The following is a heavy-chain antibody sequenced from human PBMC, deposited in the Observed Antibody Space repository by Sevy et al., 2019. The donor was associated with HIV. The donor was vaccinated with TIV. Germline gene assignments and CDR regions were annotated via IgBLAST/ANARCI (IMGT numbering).Heavy chain of an antibody. CDR2: IKQDGSEK. V-gene: IGHV3-7*01. D-gene: IGHD5-18*01. J-gene: IGHJ6*02. Sequence: GGSLRLSCAASGFTFSSYWMSWVRQAPGKGLEWVANIKQDGSEKYYVDSVKGRFTISRDNAKNSLYLQMNSLRAEDTAVYYCARDEWIQLWFEGYYYGMDVWGQGTTDTVSS. CDR1: GFTFSSYW. CDR3: ARDEWIQLWFEGYYYGMDV.